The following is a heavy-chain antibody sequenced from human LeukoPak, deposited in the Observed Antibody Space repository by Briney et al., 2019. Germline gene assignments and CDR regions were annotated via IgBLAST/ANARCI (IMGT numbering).Heavy chain of an antibody. CDR2: ISSSGSTI. CDR1: GFTFSDYY. Sequence: GGSLRLSCAASGFTFSDYYMSWIREAPGKGLEWVSYISSSGSTIYYADSVKGRFTISRDNAKNSLYLQMNSLRAEDTAVYYCAGGEWLQLKNGDYFDYWGQGTLVTVSS. V-gene: IGHV3-11*01. D-gene: IGHD5-24*01. CDR3: AGGEWLQLKNGDYFDY. J-gene: IGHJ4*02.